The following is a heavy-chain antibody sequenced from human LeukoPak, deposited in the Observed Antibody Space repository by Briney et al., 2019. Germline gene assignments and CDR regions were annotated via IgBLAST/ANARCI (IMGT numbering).Heavy chain of an antibody. D-gene: IGHD3-22*01. CDR3: ARSRYYYDSSGYPQPGGY. J-gene: IGHJ4*02. V-gene: IGHV3-30*04. CDR2: ISYDGSNK. Sequence: PGRSLRLSCAASGFTFSSYAMHWVRQAPGKGLEWVAVISYDGSNKYYADSVKGRFTISRDNSKNTPYLQMNSLRAEDTAVYYCARSRYYYDSSGYPQPGGYWGQGTLVTVSS. CDR1: GFTFSSYA.